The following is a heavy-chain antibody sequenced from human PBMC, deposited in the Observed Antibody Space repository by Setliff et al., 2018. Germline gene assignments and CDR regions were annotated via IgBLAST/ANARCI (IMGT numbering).Heavy chain of an antibody. CDR3: ARGRHPPWSGYPYYYMDV. D-gene: IGHD3-3*01. V-gene: IGHV1-69*13. J-gene: IGHJ6*03. Sequence: SVKVSCKASGGTFSSYGISWVRQAPGQGLEWMGGIIPIFGTANYAQKLQGRVTITADESTSTAYMELSSLRSEDTAVYYCARGRHPPWSGYPYYYMDVWGKGTTVTVSS. CDR1: GGTFSSYG. CDR2: IIPIFGTA.